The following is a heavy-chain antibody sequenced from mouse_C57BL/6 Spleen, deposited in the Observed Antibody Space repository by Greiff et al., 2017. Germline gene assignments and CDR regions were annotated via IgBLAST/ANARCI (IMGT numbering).Heavy chain of an antibody. D-gene: IGHD2-3*01. V-gene: IGHV1-54*01. CDR2: INPGSGGT. CDR3: ARRDDGYPAWFAY. J-gene: IGHJ3*01. CDR1: GYAFTNYL. Sequence: VQLQQSGAELVRPGTSVKVSCKASGYAFTNYLIEWVKQRPGQGLEWIGVINPGSGGTNYNEKFKGKATLTADKSSSTAYMQLSSLTSEDSAVYFCARRDDGYPAWFAYWGQGTLVTVSA.